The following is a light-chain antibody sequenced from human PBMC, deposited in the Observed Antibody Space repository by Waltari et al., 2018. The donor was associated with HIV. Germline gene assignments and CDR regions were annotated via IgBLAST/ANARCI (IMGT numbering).Light chain of an antibody. CDR2: WAS. J-gene: IGKJ1*01. CDR3: QQYYSPPGWT. Sequence: DIVMTQSPDSLPVSLGERATINCTSSRTILYSSDNRNYLAWYQQKPRQPPKLLISWASTRESGVPDRFSGSGSGTDFTLTITRLQAEDVAVYYCQQYYSPPGWTFGQGTKVEIK. V-gene: IGKV4-1*01. CDR1: RTILYSSDNRNY.